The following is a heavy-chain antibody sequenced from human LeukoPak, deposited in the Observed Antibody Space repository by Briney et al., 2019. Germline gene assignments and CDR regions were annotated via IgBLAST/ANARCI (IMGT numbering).Heavy chain of an antibody. J-gene: IGHJ3*02. Sequence: ASVKVSCKASGGTFSSYGMSWVRQAPGQGLEWMGGIIPFLGTANYAQKFQGRVTITADESTSTAYMELSSLRSEDTAVYYCARDSGYGDYYDAFHIWGQGTLVTVSS. D-gene: IGHD4-17*01. CDR1: GGTFSSYG. CDR3: ARDSGYGDYYDAFHI. V-gene: IGHV1-69*13. CDR2: IIPFLGTA.